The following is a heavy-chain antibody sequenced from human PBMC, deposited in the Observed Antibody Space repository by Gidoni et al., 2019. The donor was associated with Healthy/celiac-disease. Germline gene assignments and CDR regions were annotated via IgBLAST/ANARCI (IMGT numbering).Heavy chain of an antibody. Sequence: EVQLVESGGGLVKPGGSLRLSCAPSGFTFSSYSMNWVRQAPGKGLEWVSSISSSSSYIYYADSVKGRFTISRDNAKNSLYLQMNSLRAEDTAVYYCAREADDYVWGSYRLDYWGQGTLVTVSS. V-gene: IGHV3-21*01. D-gene: IGHD3-16*02. CDR2: ISSSSSYI. CDR3: AREADDYVWGSYRLDY. J-gene: IGHJ4*02. CDR1: GFTFSSYS.